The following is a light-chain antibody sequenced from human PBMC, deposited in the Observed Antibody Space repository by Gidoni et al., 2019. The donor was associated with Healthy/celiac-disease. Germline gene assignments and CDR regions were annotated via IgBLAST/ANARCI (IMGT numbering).Light chain of an antibody. CDR3: AAWDDSLNGHVV. Sequence: QSVLTQPPPASRTPGRRVTISCSGSSSNIGSNTGNWYQQLPGTAPKLLIYSINQRPSGVPDQFSGSKSGTSASLAISGLQSEDEADYYCAAWDDSLNGHVVFGGGTKLTVL. J-gene: IGLJ2*01. CDR2: SIN. V-gene: IGLV1-44*01. CDR1: SSNIGSNT.